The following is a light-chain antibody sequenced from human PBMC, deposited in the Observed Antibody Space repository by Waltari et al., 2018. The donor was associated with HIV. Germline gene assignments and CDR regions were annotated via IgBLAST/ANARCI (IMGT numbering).Light chain of an antibody. CDR2: KAT. J-gene: IGKJ1*01. Sequence: DIQMTQSPSSVSAYIGDRVSINFLASEDINKWLACYQQKPGNAPNLLIYKATILETGVPSRFSGSVSGADFTRTITNLQSDDFATYYCQQYETDSRSFGQLTKV. CDR3: QQYETDSRS. CDR1: EDINKW. V-gene: IGKV1-5*03.